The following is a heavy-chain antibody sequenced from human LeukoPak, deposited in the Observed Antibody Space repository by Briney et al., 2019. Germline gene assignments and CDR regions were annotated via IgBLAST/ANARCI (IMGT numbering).Heavy chain of an antibody. V-gene: IGHV3-30*12. Sequence: GGSLRLSCAASEFTFTSYGMHWVRQAPGKGLEWVTLILSDGTNKYYTDSVKGRFTISRDNSKKTLYLEMNSLRVEDTAVYYCARTGESHAFDIWGQGTMVTVSS. CDR2: ILSDGTNK. CDR3: ARTGESHAFDI. CDR1: EFTFTSYG. J-gene: IGHJ3*02. D-gene: IGHD1-26*01.